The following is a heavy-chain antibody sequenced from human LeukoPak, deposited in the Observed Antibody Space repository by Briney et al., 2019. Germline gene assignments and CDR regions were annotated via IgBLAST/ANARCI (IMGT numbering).Heavy chain of an antibody. CDR1: GFSFNSYW. J-gene: IGHJ4*02. V-gene: IGHV3-7*04. CDR3: AGGASEYSSSGDFAY. Sequence: PGGSLRLSCAASGFSFNSYWMNWVRQAPGKGLEWVANINQNGSEKYYVDSVKGRFTISRDNAKNSLYLQMSSLSADDTAVYYCAGGASEYSSSGDFAYWGQGTLVTVSS. CDR2: INQNGSEK. D-gene: IGHD6-6*01.